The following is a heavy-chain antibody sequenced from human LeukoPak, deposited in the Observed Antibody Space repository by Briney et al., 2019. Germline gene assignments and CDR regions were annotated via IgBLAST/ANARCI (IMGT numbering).Heavy chain of an antibody. V-gene: IGHV6-1*01. CDR1: GDSVSSNSVT. CDR2: TYYRSTWYN. Sequence: SQTLSLTCAISGDSVSSNSVTWNWIRQSPSRGPEWLGRTYYRSTWYNDYAVSVRGRITVNPDTSKNQFSLHLNSVTPEDTAVYYCARRLTQYDCFDPWGQGILVTVSS. D-gene: IGHD2-2*01. CDR3: ARRLTQYDCFDP. J-gene: IGHJ5*02.